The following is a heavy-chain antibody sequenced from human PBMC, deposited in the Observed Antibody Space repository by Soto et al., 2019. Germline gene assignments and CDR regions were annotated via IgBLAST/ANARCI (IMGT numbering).Heavy chain of an antibody. Sequence: PVGSLRLSCAASGFTFSSYAMHCLLQSPGKGLEWVAVISYDGSNKYYADSVKGRFTISRDNSKNTLYLQMNSLRAEDTAVYYCARDLEYSSSYFDYWGQGTLVTVSS. CDR2: ISYDGSNK. J-gene: IGHJ4*02. D-gene: IGHD6-6*01. V-gene: IGHV3-30-3*01. CDR1: GFTFSSYA. CDR3: ARDLEYSSSYFDY.